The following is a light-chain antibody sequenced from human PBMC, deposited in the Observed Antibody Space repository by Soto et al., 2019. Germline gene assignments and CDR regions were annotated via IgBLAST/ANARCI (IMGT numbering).Light chain of an antibody. Sequence: QSVLTQPPSVSGAPGQRVTISSTGSSSNIGAGYDVHWYQQLPGAAPKLLIYGNNNRPSGVPDRFSGSKSGTSASLAITGLQAEDEADYYCQSYDSSLSGLWVFGGGTKLTVL. CDR1: SSNIGAGYD. CDR3: QSYDSSLSGLWV. J-gene: IGLJ3*02. V-gene: IGLV1-40*01. CDR2: GNN.